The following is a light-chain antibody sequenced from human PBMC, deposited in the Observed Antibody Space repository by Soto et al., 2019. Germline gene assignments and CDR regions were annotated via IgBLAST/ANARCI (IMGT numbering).Light chain of an antibody. Sequence: QSALTQPASVSGSPGQSVTISCAGTGSDVGAYNHVSWYQQHPGKAPKLIICDVNTRPSGISNRFSGSKSGHTASLTISGLQAEDEADYFCCSYAGTGAYVFGTGTKLTVL. CDR3: CSYAGTGAYV. CDR2: DVN. V-gene: IGLV2-23*02. CDR1: GSDVGAYNH. J-gene: IGLJ1*01.